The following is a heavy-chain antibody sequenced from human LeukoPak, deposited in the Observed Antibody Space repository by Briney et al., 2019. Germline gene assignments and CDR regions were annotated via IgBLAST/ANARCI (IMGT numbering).Heavy chain of an antibody. V-gene: IGHV4-38-2*02. CDR2: IYHSGST. CDR1: GYSISSGYY. Sequence: SETLSLTCTVSGYSISSGYYWGWIRQPPGKGLEWIGSIYHSGSTYYNPSLKSRVTISVDTSKNQFSLKLSSVTAADTAVYYCARLTYYDFWSGYGGNWFDPWGQGTLVTVSS. CDR3: ARLTYYDFWSGYGGNWFDP. J-gene: IGHJ5*02. D-gene: IGHD3-3*01.